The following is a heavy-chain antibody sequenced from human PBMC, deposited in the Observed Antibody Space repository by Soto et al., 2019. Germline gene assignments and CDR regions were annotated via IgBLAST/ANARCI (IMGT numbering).Heavy chain of an antibody. J-gene: IGHJ4*02. V-gene: IGHV3-23*01. CDR1: GFTFSSYS. D-gene: IGHD3-10*01. CDR3: AKKVNSGPGSQYFDY. CDR2: FRTSGDGGTT. Sequence: GGSLRLSCAASGFTFSSYSMSWVRQAPGKGLEWVSGFRTSGDGGTTYYADSVKGRFTISRDNSKNMLFLQMNSLRAEDTAIYYCAKKVNSGPGSQYFDYWGQGTPVTVSS.